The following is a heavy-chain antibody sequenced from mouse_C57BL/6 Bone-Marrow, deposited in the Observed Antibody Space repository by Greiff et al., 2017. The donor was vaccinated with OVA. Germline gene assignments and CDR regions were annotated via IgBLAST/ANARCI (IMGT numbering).Heavy chain of an antibody. CDR3: ARVRCDY. Sequence: VKLQQPGAELVKPGASVKLSCKASGYTFTSYWMQWVKQRPGQGLEWIGEIDPSDSYTNYNQKFKGKATLTVDTSSSTAYMQLSSLTSEDSAVYYCARVRCDYWGQGTTLTVSS. V-gene: IGHV1-50*01. CDR1: GYTFTSYW. J-gene: IGHJ2*01. CDR2: IDPSDSYT.